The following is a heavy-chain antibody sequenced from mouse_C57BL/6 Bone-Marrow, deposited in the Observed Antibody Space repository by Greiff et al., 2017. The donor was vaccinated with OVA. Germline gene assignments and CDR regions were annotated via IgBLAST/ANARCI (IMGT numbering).Heavy chain of an antibody. D-gene: IGHD1-1*01. Sequence: VQLQQSGPELVKPGASVKISCKASGYAFSSSWMNWVKQRPGKGLECIGRIYPGDGDTNYNGKFKGKATLTADKSSSTAYMQLSSLTSEDSAVYFCAREGPYYYGSSWYFDVWGTGTTVTVSS. CDR3: AREGPYYYGSSWYFDV. J-gene: IGHJ1*03. CDR1: GYAFSSSW. CDR2: IYPGDGDT. V-gene: IGHV1-82*01.